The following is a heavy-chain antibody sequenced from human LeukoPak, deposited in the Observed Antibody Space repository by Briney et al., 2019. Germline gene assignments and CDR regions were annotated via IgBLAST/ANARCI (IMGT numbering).Heavy chain of an antibody. CDR1: GFTFSSYE. Sequence: PGGSLRLSCAASGFTFSSYEMNWVRQAPGKGLEWVSYISSSGSTIYYADSVKGRFTISRDNAKNSLYLQMNSLRAEDTAVYYCARGLYYDILTGRDYFDYWGQGTLVTVSS. V-gene: IGHV3-48*03. D-gene: IGHD3-9*01. CDR2: ISSSGSTI. J-gene: IGHJ4*02. CDR3: ARGLYYDILTGRDYFDY.